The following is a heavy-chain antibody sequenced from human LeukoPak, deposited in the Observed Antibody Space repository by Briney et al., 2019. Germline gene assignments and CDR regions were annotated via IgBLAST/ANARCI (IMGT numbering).Heavy chain of an antibody. CDR3: AKSNGYGLVDI. CDR1: GGSISIYY. Sequence: SETLSLTCAVSGGSISIYYWNWIRQPAGKGLEWIGRIYSSGSTNYNPSLKSRVTMSVDTSKNHFSLTLTSVTAADTAVYYCAKSNGYGLVDIWGQGTMVTVSS. D-gene: IGHD3-10*01. CDR2: IYSSGST. J-gene: IGHJ3*02. V-gene: IGHV4-4*07.